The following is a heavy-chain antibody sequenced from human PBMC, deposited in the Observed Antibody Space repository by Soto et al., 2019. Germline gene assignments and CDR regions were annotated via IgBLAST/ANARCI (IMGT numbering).Heavy chain of an antibody. D-gene: IGHD1-1*01. V-gene: IGHV3-23*01. CDR1: GFTFSSYA. Sequence: PGGSLRLSCAASGFTFSSYAMSWVRQAPGKGLEWVSAISGSGGSTYYADSVKGRFTISRDNSKNTLYLQMNILRAEDTAVYYGAFAGTSSPLTFDIWGQGTMVTFSS. CDR2: ISGSGGST. CDR3: AFAGTSSPLTFDI. J-gene: IGHJ3*02.